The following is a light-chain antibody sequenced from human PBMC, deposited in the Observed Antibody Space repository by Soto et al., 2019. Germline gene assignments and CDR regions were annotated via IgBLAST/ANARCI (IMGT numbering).Light chain of an antibody. V-gene: IGKV3D-15*01. Sequence: EIVMTQSPATLSVSPGERATLSCRASQSVSNNLAWYQQKPGQAPRLLIYLASTRAPGIPARFSGSGSGTEFTLTISSLQPEDFATYYCLQHNSYPFTFGPGTKVDIK. CDR3: LQHNSYPFT. J-gene: IGKJ3*01. CDR2: LAS. CDR1: QSVSNN.